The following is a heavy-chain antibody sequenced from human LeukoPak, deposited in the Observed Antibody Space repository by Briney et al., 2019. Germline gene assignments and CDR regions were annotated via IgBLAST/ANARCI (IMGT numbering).Heavy chain of an antibody. Sequence: GESLQISCKGSGYSFTSYWIGWVRQMPGKGLEWMGIIYPGDSDTRYSPSFQGQVTISADKSISTAYLQWSSLKASDTAMYYCARHGPTYDSSGYYLSYWGQGTLVTVSS. CDR1: GYSFTSYW. CDR2: IYPGDSDT. CDR3: ARHGPTYDSSGYYLSY. V-gene: IGHV5-51*01. J-gene: IGHJ4*02. D-gene: IGHD3-22*01.